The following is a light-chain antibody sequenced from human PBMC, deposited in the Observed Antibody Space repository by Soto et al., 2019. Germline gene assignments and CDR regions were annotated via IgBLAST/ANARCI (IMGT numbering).Light chain of an antibody. CDR1: SSNIGNNY. CDR3: GTWVSSLSAWV. V-gene: IGLV1-51*02. CDR2: ENN. J-gene: IGLJ3*02. Sequence: QSALTQPPSVSAAPGQKVTISCSGSSSNIGNNYVSWYQQLPGTAPKLLIYENNKRPSGIPDRFSGSKSGASATLGITGLQTGDEADYYCGTWVSSLSAWVFGGGTKLTVL.